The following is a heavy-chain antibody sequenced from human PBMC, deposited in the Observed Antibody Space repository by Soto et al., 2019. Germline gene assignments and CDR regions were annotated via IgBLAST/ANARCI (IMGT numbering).Heavy chain of an antibody. CDR1: GYSFTDYH. V-gene: IGHV1-2*04. CDR2: INPKSGGT. Sequence: ASVKVSCKASGYSFTDYHIHWVRQAPGQGLEWLGRINPKSGGTSTAQKFQGWVTMTTDTSISTASMELTRLTSDDTAIYYCARGDSTDCSNGVCSFFYNHNMDVWGQGTTVTVSS. J-gene: IGHJ6*02. CDR3: ARGDSTDCSNGVCSFFYNHNMDV. D-gene: IGHD2-8*01.